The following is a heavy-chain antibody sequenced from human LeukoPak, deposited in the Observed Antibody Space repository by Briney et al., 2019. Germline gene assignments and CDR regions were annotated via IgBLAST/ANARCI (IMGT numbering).Heavy chain of an antibody. D-gene: IGHD3-22*01. CDR3: ARRSYGVDSSGYYYWFDP. CDR1: GYSFTSYW. Sequence: GESLKISCKGSGYSFTSYWIGWVRQMPGKGLEWMGIIYPGDSDTRYGPSFQGQVTISADKSISTAYLQWSSLKASDTAMYYCARRSYGVDSSGYYYWFDPWGQGTLVTVSS. V-gene: IGHV5-51*01. J-gene: IGHJ5*02. CDR2: IYPGDSDT.